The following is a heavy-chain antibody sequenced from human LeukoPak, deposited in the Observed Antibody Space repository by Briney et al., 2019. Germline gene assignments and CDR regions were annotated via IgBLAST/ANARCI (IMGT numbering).Heavy chain of an antibody. V-gene: IGHV3-7*01. CDR3: ARVILFSQFDY. CDR1: W. J-gene: IGHJ4*02. Sequence: WXSWVRQAPGKGLEWVANIKQDGSEKYYVDSVKGRFTISRDNAKNSLYLQMNSLRAEDTAVYYCARVILFSQFDYWGQGTLVTVSS. D-gene: IGHD2-21*01. CDR2: IKQDGSEK.